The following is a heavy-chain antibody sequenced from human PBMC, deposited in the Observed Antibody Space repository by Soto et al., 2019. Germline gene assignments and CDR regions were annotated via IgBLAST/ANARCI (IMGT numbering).Heavy chain of an antibody. CDR3: AKDVLSVVVPAGLFDY. V-gene: IGHV3-23*01. D-gene: IGHD2-2*01. CDR1: GFTFSSYA. CDR2: ISGSGGST. Sequence: PGGSLRLSCAASGFTFSSYAMSWVRQAPGKGLEWASAISGSGGSTYYADSVKGRFTISRDNSKNTLYLQMNSLRAEDTAVYYCAKDVLSVVVPAGLFDYWGQGTLVTVSS. J-gene: IGHJ4*02.